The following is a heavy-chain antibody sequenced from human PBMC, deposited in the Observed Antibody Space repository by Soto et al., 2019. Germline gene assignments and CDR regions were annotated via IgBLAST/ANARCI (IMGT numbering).Heavy chain of an antibody. CDR2: MNPNSGNT. D-gene: IGHD3-10*01. CDR1: GYTFTSYD. V-gene: IGHV1-8*01. J-gene: IGHJ6*03. CDR3: ARGETSGYYYYYRDV. Sequence: ASVKASCTASGYTFTSYDINWVRQATGQGLEWMGWMNPNSGNTGYAQKFQGRVTMTRNTSISTAYMELSSLRSEDTAVYYCARGETSGYYYYYRDVWGKGTTVTVSS.